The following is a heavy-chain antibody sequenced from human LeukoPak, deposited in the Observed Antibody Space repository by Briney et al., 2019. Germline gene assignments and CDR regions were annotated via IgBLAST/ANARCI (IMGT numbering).Heavy chain of an antibody. CDR1: EFTFSRYG. CDR3: AELGITMIGGV. J-gene: IGHJ6*04. Sequence: GGSLRLSCAASEFTFSRYGMHWVRQAPGKGLEWVAFIQYDGSNKYYADSVKGRFTISRDNAKNTLYLQMNSLRAEDTAVYYCAELGITMIGGVWGKGTMVTISS. D-gene: IGHD3-10*02. V-gene: IGHV3-30*02. CDR2: IQYDGSNK.